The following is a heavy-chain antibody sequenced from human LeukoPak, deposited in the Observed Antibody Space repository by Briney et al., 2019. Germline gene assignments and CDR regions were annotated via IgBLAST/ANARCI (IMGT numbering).Heavy chain of an antibody. CDR2: MNPNSGNT. Sequence: ASVKVSCKASGYTFTSYDINWVRQATGQGLEWMGWMNPNSGNTGYAQKFQGRVTITRNTSISTAYMELSSLRSEDTAVYYCARAMDTAMASFDYWGQGTLVTVSS. CDR1: GYTFTSYD. V-gene: IGHV1-8*03. CDR3: ARAMDTAMASFDY. J-gene: IGHJ4*02. D-gene: IGHD5-18*01.